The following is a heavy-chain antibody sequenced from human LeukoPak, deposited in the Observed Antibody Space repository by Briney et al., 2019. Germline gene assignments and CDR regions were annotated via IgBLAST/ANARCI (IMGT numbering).Heavy chain of an antibody. CDR1: GYTLTELS. CDR2: FDPEDGET. Sequence: ASVKVSCKVSGYTLTELSMHWVRQAPGKGLEWMGGFDPEDGETIYARKFQGRVTMTEDTSTDTAYMELSSLRSEDTAVYYCATEVGIGGFDAFDIWGQGTMVTVSS. J-gene: IGHJ3*02. D-gene: IGHD4-23*01. CDR3: ATEVGIGGFDAFDI. V-gene: IGHV1-24*01.